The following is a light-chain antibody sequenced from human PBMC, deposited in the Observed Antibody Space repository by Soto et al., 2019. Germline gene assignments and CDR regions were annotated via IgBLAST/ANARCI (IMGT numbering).Light chain of an antibody. CDR1: QSISRY. V-gene: IGKV3-20*01. J-gene: IGKJ1*01. CDR3: QQYASSPLT. CDR2: GAS. Sequence: IVLTQSPGTLSLSPGERTTLSCRASQSISRYLAWYQQKPGQGPRLLIYGASSRATGTPDRFSGSGSGTGFTLTISRLEPEDFAVYYCQQYASSPLTFGQGTKVDIK.